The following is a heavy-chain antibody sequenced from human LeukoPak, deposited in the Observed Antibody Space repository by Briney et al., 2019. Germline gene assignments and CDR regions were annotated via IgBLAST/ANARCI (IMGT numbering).Heavy chain of an antibody. D-gene: IGHD6-19*01. CDR1: GFTFSSYS. CDR2: ISSSSSTL. V-gene: IGHV3-21*04. Sequence: GGSLTRSCAASGFTFSSYSMKWVRQAPGNGLEGCSSISSSSSTLYYGVSVKVRFTFYTYNAKNYLYLQMNSLRAEDTALYYCTKDMSWGSSVFREAFDIWGQGTMVTVSS. CDR3: TKDMSWGSSVFREAFDI. J-gene: IGHJ3*02.